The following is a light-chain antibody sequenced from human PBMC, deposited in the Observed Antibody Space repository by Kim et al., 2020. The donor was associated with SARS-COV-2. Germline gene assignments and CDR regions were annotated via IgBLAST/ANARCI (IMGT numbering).Light chain of an antibody. V-gene: IGLV2-11*01. Sequence: GQSVTISCPGTGRHVGRYNFGSWYHHHPGKAPKLIFYDVTKRPSGVSDRFSGSKSGSTASLTISGLQAEDEADYCCCSYADKRRYVFGSGTKVTVL. CDR1: GRHVGRYNF. CDR3: CSYADKRRYV. CDR2: DVT. J-gene: IGLJ6*01.